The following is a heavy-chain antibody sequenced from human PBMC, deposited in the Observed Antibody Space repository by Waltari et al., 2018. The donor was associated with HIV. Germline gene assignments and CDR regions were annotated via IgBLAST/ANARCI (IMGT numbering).Heavy chain of an antibody. D-gene: IGHD5-18*01. CDR3: ASPDTTMVHGHYYFYHMDV. CDR1: GFTVSSNY. CDR2: NYTGGST. V-gene: IGHV3-66*01. J-gene: IGHJ6*02. Sequence: EVQLVESGGGLVQPGGSLRLSCAASGFTVSSNYMSWVRQAPGKGLEWVSINYTGGSTYYAHSVKGRFTISRDNSKNTLHLQMNSLRAEDTAVYYCASPDTTMVHGHYYFYHMDVWGQGTTVTVSS.